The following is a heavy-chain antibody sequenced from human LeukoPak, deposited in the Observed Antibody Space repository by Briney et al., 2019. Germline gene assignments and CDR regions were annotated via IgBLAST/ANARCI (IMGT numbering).Heavy chain of an antibody. Sequence: GGSLRLSCAASGFTFSSCAMSWVRQAPEKGLEWVSALSGSGSTTSYADSVKGRFAISRDNSKNTLYLQMNSLRAEDTAVYYCAKGVGDTDPYYWGQGTLVTVSS. CDR1: GFTFSSCA. CDR2: LSGSGSTT. V-gene: IGHV3-23*01. CDR3: AKGVGDTDPYY. J-gene: IGHJ4*02.